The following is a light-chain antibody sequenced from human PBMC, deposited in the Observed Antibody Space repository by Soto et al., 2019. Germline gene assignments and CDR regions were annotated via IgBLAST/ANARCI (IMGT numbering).Light chain of an antibody. Sequence: EIVMTQSPATLSVSPGERATLSCRASQSVSSNLAWYQQKPGQAPRLLIYGASTRATGIPARFSGSGSGTEFTLTISSLQSEDFAVYYCQQYNNWPYTFGQGTK. CDR1: QSVSSN. CDR3: QQYNNWPYT. J-gene: IGKJ2*01. CDR2: GAS. V-gene: IGKV3-15*01.